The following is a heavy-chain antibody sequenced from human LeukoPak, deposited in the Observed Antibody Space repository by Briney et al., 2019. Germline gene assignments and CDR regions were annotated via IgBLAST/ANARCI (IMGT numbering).Heavy chain of an antibody. J-gene: IGHJ6*02. V-gene: IGHV4-34*01. D-gene: IGHD3-22*01. CDR2: INHSGGT. CDR3: ARAAIYYDSSGYYPFYYYGMDV. Sequence: SETLSLTCAVYGGSFSGYYWSWIRQPPGKGLEWIGEINHSGGTNYNPSLKSRVTISVDTSKNQFSLKLSSVTAADTAVYYCARAAIYYDSSGYYPFYYYGMDVWGQGTTVTVSS. CDR1: GGSFSGYY.